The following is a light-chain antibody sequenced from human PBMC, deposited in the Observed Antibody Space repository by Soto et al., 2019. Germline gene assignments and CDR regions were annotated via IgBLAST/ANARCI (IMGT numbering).Light chain of an antibody. CDR3: CSYGGSYTYV. Sequence: QFVLTQPRSVSVSRGQSVTISCTGTSSDVGGYNFVSWYQQHPGKAPKLMIYDVIKRPSGVPDRFSGSKSGDTASLTISGLQAEDEADYYCCSYGGSYTYVFGTGTKVTVL. CDR1: SSDVGGYNF. J-gene: IGLJ1*01. V-gene: IGLV2-11*01. CDR2: DVI.